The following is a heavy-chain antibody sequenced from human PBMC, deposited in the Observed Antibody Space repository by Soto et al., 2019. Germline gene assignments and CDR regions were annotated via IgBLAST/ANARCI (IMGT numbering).Heavy chain of an antibody. D-gene: IGHD3-10*01. CDR2: IIPIAAIA. J-gene: IGHJ5*02. Sequence: GASVKVSCKASGGTFSRYTINWVRQAPGQGLEWMGRIIPIAAIANYTQKFQGRVTITVDKSSTTAYMELSSLSFDDTVFYYCARGSTIVRGAPSWFDPWGQGTLVTVSS. CDR1: GGTFSRYT. V-gene: IGHV1-69*02. CDR3: ARGSTIVRGAPSWFDP.